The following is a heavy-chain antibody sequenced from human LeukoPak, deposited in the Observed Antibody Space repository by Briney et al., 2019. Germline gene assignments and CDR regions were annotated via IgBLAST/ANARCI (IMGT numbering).Heavy chain of an antibody. CDR1: GGSISSGGYS. J-gene: IGHJ5*02. D-gene: IGHD4-23*01. V-gene: IGHV4-30-4*07. Sequence: PSQTLSLTCAASGGSISSGGYSWSWIRQPPGKGLEWIGYIYTSGSTNYNPSLKSRVTISVDTSKNQFSLKLSSVTAADTAVYYCARQEANSLGSWFDPWGQGTLVTVSS. CDR2: IYTSGST. CDR3: ARQEANSLGSWFDP.